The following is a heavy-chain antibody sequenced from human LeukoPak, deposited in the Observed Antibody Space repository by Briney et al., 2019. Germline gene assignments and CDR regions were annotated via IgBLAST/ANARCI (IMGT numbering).Heavy chain of an antibody. V-gene: IGHV1-8*01. CDR3: ARGQVGVGRLSTFGVVHPTWFDP. Sequence: ASVKVSCKASGYTFTSYDINWVRQAPGQGLEWMGWMNPNSGNTDYAQKFKDRVILTRNTSTKTAYMELSSLRFEDTAVDYCARGQVGVGRLSTFGVVHPTWFDPWGQGTLVTVSS. J-gene: IGHJ5*02. CDR1: GYTFTSYD. CDR2: MNPNSGNT. D-gene: IGHD3-3*01.